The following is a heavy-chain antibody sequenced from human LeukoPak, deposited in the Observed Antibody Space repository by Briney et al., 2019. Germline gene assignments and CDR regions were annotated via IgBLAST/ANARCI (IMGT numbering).Heavy chain of an antibody. CDR2: FDPEDGET. D-gene: IGHD6-13*01. CDR1: GYTLTELS. J-gene: IGHJ5*02. CDR3: ATLVGIAAAGRNWFDP. V-gene: IGHV1-24*01. Sequence: ASVKVSCKVSGYTLTELSMHWVRQAPGKGLGWMGGFDPEDGETIYAQKFQGRVTMTEDTSTDTAYMELSSLRSEDTAVYYCATLVGIAAAGRNWFDPWGQGTLVTVSS.